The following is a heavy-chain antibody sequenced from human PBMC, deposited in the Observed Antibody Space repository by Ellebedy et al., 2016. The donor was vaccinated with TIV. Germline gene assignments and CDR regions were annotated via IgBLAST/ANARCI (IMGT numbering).Heavy chain of an antibody. CDR3: AGGISVAGTSLGF. Sequence: GGSLRLSCAASGFSFSNYWMTWVRQAPGKGLEWVAVISYDGSNKYYADSVKGRFTISRDNSKNTLYLQMNSLRAEDTAVYYCAGGISVAGTSLGFWGQGTLVTVSS. CDR2: ISYDGSNK. CDR1: GFSFSNYW. J-gene: IGHJ4*02. D-gene: IGHD6-19*01. V-gene: IGHV3-30*03.